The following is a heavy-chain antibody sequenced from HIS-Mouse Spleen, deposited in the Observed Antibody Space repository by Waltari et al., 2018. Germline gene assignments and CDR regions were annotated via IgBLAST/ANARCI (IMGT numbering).Heavy chain of an antibody. CDR3: ARSFMITFGGVIVGDY. CDR2: INPNSGGT. D-gene: IGHD3-16*02. Sequence: QVQLVQSGAEVKKPGASVKVSCKASGYTFTAYYLHWVRQAPGQGLEWMGWINPNSGGTNYAQKFQGRVTMTRDTSISTAYMELSRLRSDDTAVYYCARSFMITFGGVIVGDYWGQGTLVTVSS. CDR1: GYTFTAYY. V-gene: IGHV1-2*02. J-gene: IGHJ4*02.